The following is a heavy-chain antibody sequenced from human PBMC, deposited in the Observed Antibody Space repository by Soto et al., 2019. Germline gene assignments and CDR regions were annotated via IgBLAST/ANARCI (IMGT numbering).Heavy chain of an antibody. CDR1: GGTFSSYA. CDR3: ARTMEQLVAPDYYYYGMDV. V-gene: IGHV1-69*01. D-gene: IGHD6-6*01. J-gene: IGHJ6*02. CDR2: IIPVFGAA. Sequence: QVQLVQSGAEVKEPGSSVKVSCKASGGTFSSYAISWVRQAPGQGLEWMGGIIPVFGAANYAQRFQGRVTVTADETTSTAYRELISLRSDDTAVYYCARTMEQLVAPDYYYYGMDVWGQGTTVTVSS.